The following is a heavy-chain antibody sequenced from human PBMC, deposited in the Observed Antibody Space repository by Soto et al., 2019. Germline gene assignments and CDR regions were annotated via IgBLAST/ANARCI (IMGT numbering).Heavy chain of an antibody. V-gene: IGHV1-69*13. D-gene: IGHD2-2*01. CDR2: IIPIFGTA. J-gene: IGHJ6*02. CDR3: ARGTDCSSTSCSTPYYYYYGMDV. CDR1: GGTFSSYA. Sequence: ASVKVSCKASGGTFSSYAISWVRQAPGQGLEWMGGIIPIFGTANYAQKFQGRVTITADESTSTAYMELSSLRSEDTAVYYCARGTDCSSTSCSTPYYYYYGMDVWGQGTTVTVSS.